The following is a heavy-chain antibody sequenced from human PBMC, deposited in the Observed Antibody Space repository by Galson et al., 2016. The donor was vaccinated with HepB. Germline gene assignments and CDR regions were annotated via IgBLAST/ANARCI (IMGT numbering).Heavy chain of an antibody. V-gene: IGHV6-1*01. J-gene: IGHJ4*02. Sequence: CAISGDSVGSYSSAWDWIRQSPSEGLEWLGRTYYRSQWYNDYAVSVKSRIIIKADTSKNLSSLQLNSVTPEDTAMYYCARDRGSAQYFFDSWGQGTLVTVSS. CDR2: TYYRSQWYN. CDR1: GDSVGSYSSA. CDR3: ARDRGSAQYFFDS.